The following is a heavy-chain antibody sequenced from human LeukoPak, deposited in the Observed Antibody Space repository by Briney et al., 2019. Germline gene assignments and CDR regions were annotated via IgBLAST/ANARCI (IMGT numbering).Heavy chain of an antibody. CDR2: MNPNSGNT. CDR3: ARGRRQWLGDFDY. D-gene: IGHD6-19*01. CDR1: GYTFTSYD. Sequence: ASVKVSCKASGYTFTSYDINWVRQATGQGLEWMGWMNPNSGNTGYAQKFQGRVTMTRNTSISTAYMELSSLRSEDTAVYHCARGRRQWLGDFDYWGQGTLVTVSS. V-gene: IGHV1-8*01. J-gene: IGHJ4*02.